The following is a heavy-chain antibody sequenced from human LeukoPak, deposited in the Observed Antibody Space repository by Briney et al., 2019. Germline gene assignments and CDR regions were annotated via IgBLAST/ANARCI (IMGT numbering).Heavy chain of an antibody. Sequence: AASVKVSCKASGYNFTRYYIHWVRQAPGQGLEWMGWINTNTGNPTYAQGFTGRFVFSLDTSVSTAYLQISSLKAEDTAVYYCARDLSSLWFGGSDIWGQGTMVTVSS. D-gene: IGHD3-10*01. V-gene: IGHV7-4-1*02. CDR3: ARDLSSLWFGGSDI. J-gene: IGHJ3*02. CDR2: INTNTGNP. CDR1: GYNFTRYY.